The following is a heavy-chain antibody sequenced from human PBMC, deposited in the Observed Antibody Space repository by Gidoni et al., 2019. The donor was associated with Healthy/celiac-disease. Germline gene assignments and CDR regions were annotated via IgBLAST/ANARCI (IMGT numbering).Heavy chain of an antibody. D-gene: IGHD4-17*01. CDR1: GFTVSSNY. J-gene: IGHJ6*02. Sequence: EVQLVESGGGLIQPGGSLRLSCAASGFTVSSNYMSWVRQAPGKGLEWVSVIYSGGSTYYADSVKGRFTISRDNSKNTLYLQMNSLRAEDTAVYYCAATVTTIYDYYYYGMDVWGQGTTVTVSS. CDR3: AATVTTIYDYYYYGMDV. V-gene: IGHV3-53*01. CDR2: IYSGGST.